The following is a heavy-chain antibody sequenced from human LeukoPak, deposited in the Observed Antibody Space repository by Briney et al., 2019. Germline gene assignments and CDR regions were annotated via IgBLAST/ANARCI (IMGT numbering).Heavy chain of an antibody. CDR2: ISYTGTYI. Sequence: GGSLRLSCPASAFTFRDYNMNWVRQAPGKGLEWVSSISYTGTYIYYRESVKGRFTISRDHSQNTLYLQMNSLRVEDTAVYYCAREGASSLVRAVIGYWGPGTLVTVSS. CDR3: AREGASSLVRAVIGY. V-gene: IGHV3-21*04. J-gene: IGHJ4*02. D-gene: IGHD3-10*01. CDR1: AFTFRDYN.